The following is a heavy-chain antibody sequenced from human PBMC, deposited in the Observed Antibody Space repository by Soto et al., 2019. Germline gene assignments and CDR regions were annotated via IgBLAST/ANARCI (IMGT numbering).Heavy chain of an antibody. CDR1: GYTFAAFF. CDR2: INPTSGAT. V-gene: IGHV1-2*02. CDR3: TRDPDYGDYWGYFFDY. Sequence: VSVKVSCKTSGYTFAAFFIHWIRQAPGQGLEWMGWINPTSGATVSAQKFQDRVTMTRDTSISTAYMELRGLKSDDTAVYYCTRDPDYGDYWGYFFDYWGQGTPVTVSS. J-gene: IGHJ4*02. D-gene: IGHD4-17*01.